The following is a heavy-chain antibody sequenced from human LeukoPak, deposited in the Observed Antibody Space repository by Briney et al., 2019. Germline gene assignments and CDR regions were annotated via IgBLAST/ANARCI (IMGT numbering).Heavy chain of an antibody. CDR2: ISSSSSYI. CDR1: GFTFSNYG. J-gene: IGHJ4*02. V-gene: IGHV3-21*01. Sequence: GRSLRLSCAASGFTFSNYGMNWVRQAPGKGLEWVSFISSSSSYIHYGDSVKGRFTISRDNAKNSLYLQMNSLRAEDTAVYYCARRGGGVAGTFDYWGQGTLVTVSS. CDR3: ARRGGGVAGTFDY. D-gene: IGHD6-19*01.